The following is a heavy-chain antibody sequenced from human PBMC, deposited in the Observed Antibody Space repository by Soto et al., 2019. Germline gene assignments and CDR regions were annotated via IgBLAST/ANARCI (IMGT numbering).Heavy chain of an antibody. CDR1: GGSIGSSSYY. J-gene: IGHJ5*02. Sequence: PSETLSLTCSVSGGSIGSSSYYFGWIRQPPGKGLEWIGSLYYTGTTYYNSSLKSRVTISADKSQNQFSLRLSSVTAADTAVYYWGVYCISTSCFGCFDPGGKGPLVIFPS. V-gene: IGHV4-39*01. CDR3: GVYCISTSCFGCFDP. CDR2: LYYTGTT. D-gene: IGHD3-3*02.